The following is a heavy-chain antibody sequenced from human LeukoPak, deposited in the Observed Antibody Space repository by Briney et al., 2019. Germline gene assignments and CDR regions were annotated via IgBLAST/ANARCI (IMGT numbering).Heavy chain of an antibody. CDR1: GGSISSGSYY. CDR3: ARETEKQWQY. V-gene: IGHV4-61*02. Sequence: SETLSLTCTVSGGSISSGSYYWSWIRQPAGKGLEWIGRIYTSGSTNYNPSLKSRVTISVDTSNNQFSLRLNSVTAADTALYYCARETEKQWQYWGQGTVVTVSS. J-gene: IGHJ4*03. CDR2: IYTSGST. D-gene: IGHD6-19*01.